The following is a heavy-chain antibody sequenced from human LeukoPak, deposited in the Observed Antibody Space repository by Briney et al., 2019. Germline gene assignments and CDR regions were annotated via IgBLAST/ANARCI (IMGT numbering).Heavy chain of an antibody. CDR2: MNPNSGNT. V-gene: IGHV1-8*01. CDR3: ARGRSYYYDSSGYYREYYFDY. CDR1: GYTFTSYD. J-gene: IGHJ4*02. D-gene: IGHD3-22*01. Sequence: GASVKVSRKASGYTFTSYDINWVRQATGQGLEWMGWMNPNSGNTGYAQKFQGRVTMTRNTSISTAYMELSSLRSEDTAVYYCARGRSYYYDSSGYYREYYFDYWGQGTLVTVSS.